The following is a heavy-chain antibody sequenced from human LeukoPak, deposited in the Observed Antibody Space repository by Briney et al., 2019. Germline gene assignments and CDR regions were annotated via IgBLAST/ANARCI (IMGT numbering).Heavy chain of an antibody. V-gene: IGHV3-7*03. D-gene: IGHD2/OR15-2a*01. CDR1: GYTFSDFW. J-gene: IGHJ4*02. CDR2: IKEDGTEK. Sequence: TGGSLRLSCAGSGYTFSDFWMTWVRQTPGKGLEWVANIKEDGTEKNLVDSVKGRFTISRDNTKNLLYLEMNSLRGDDTAVYYCAKDLDRPPTYYFDYWGQGTLVTVSS. CDR3: AKDLDRPPTYYFDY.